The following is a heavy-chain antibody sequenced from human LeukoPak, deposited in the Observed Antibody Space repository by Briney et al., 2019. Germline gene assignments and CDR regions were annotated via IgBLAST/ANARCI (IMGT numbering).Heavy chain of an antibody. CDR2: IIDGGSDT. V-gene: IGHV3-23*01. CDR1: GFTFSNHA. J-gene: IGHJ4*02. D-gene: IGHD1-14*01. Sequence: GGSLRLSCAASGFTFSNHAMTWVRQAPGKGLEWVSTIIDGGSDTAYADSVQGRFTISRDNSKSTVDLQINSLRADDTAVYYCAKETGGAWGYFDNWGQGTLVTVSS. CDR3: AKETGGAWGYFDN.